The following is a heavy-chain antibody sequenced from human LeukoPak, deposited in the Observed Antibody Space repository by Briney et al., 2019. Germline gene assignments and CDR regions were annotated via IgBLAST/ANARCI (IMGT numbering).Heavy chain of an antibody. D-gene: IGHD3-22*01. CDR1: RGSISSSSHY. J-gene: IGHJ3*02. CDR2: IYYSGST. CDR3: ASFDSSGSHSFDI. Sequence: SETLSLTCTVSRGSISSSSHYWVWIRQPPGKGLEWIGYIYYSGSTNYNPSFKSRVTISVDTSKNQFSLKLSSVTAADTAVYYCASFDSSGSHSFDIWGQGTMVTVSS. V-gene: IGHV4-61*05.